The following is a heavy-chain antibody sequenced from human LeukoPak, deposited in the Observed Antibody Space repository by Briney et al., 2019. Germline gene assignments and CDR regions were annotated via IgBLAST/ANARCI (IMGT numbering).Heavy chain of an antibody. D-gene: IGHD3-10*01. Sequence: PGGSLRLSCAASGFTFGSYDMHWVRQSPGKGLGWVAFIRHDGSDKNYADSVKGRFTISRDNAYNTLYLQMNSLRPEDTALYHCAKGGFYYYSYMDVWGKGTTVIVSS. J-gene: IGHJ6*03. CDR1: GFTFGSYD. CDR2: IRHDGSDK. CDR3: AKGGFYYYSYMDV. V-gene: IGHV3-30*02.